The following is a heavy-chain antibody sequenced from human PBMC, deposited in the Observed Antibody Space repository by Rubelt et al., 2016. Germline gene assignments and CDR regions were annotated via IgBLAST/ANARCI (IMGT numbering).Heavy chain of an antibody. V-gene: IGHV3-30*01. Sequence: GRFTISRDNSKNTLYLQMNSLRSEDTAVYYCARGVVVAATQYWYNWFDPWGQGTLVTVSS. CDR3: ARGVVVAATQYWYNWFDP. J-gene: IGHJ5*02. D-gene: IGHD2-15*01.